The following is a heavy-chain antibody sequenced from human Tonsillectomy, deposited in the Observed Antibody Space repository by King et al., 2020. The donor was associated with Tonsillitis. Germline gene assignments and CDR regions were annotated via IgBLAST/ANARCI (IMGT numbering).Heavy chain of an antibody. V-gene: IGHV4-31*03. CDR1: GGSTSSGGYY. CDR2: IYYSGST. J-gene: IGHJ4*02. Sequence: QLQESGPGLVKPSQTLSLICTVSGGSTSSGGYYWSWIRQHPGKGLEWLGYIYYSGSTYYNPSLKSRLTISVDTSENHFSLKLSSVTAADTALYFCVRSLGRYGGFDYWGQGTLVTVSS. D-gene: IGHD5-18*01. CDR3: VRSLGRYGGFDY.